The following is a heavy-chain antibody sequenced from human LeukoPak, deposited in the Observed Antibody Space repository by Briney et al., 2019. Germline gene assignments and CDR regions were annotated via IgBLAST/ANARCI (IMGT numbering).Heavy chain of an antibody. CDR3: ARLPLRNGGDPGYFYGMDV. Sequence: SETLSLTCTVSGGSIGSSSYYWGWIRQPPGKGLEWIGNFYYSGSTYYNPSLKSRVTMSVDTSKNQFSLKLNSVTAADTAVYFCARLPLRNGGDPGYFYGMDVWGQGTTVTVSS. CDR2: FYYSGST. J-gene: IGHJ6*02. CDR1: GGSIGSSSYY. D-gene: IGHD6-25*01. V-gene: IGHV4-39*01.